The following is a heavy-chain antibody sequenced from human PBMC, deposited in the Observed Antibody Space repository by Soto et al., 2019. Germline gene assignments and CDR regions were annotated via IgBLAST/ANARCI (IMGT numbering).Heavy chain of an antibody. J-gene: IGHJ4*02. CDR2: INAGYGNT. CDR3: ARDTGDGTFDF. CDR1: GYTFSSYA. Sequence: ASVKVSCKASGYTFSSYAMHWVRQAPGQRLEWMGWINAGYGNTKSSQKFQDRVTISRDTSASTAYMELASLRSEDTAVYYCARDTGDGTFDFWGQGTLVTVSS. D-gene: IGHD7-27*01. V-gene: IGHV1-3*01.